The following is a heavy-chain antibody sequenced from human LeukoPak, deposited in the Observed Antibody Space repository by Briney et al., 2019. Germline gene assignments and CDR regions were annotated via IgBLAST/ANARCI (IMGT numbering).Heavy chain of an antibody. CDR3: ARDRLRSVIRGWFDP. CDR1: GGSISSSSYY. Sequence: SETLSLTCTVSGGSISSSSYYWGWIRQPPGKGLEWIGSIYYSGSTYYNPSLKSRVTISVDTSKNQFSLKLSSVTAADTAVYYCARDRLRSVIRGWFDPWGQGTLVTVSS. V-gene: IGHV4-39*02. J-gene: IGHJ5*02. CDR2: IYYSGST. D-gene: IGHD5-12*01.